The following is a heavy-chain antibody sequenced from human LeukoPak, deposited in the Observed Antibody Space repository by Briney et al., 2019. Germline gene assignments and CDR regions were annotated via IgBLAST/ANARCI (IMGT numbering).Heavy chain of an antibody. J-gene: IGHJ3*02. CDR2: IYNSESS. V-gene: IGHV4-4*02. Sequence: SETLSLTCAVSGDSISSNTWWNWVRQSPGKGLEWIGEIYNSESSNKNPSLKSRVTLSLDKAKNQFSLRLSSVTAADTAIYYCVRGHNENRYKSTVDIWGQGTMVTVSS. D-gene: IGHD1-1*01. CDR3: VRGHNENRYKSTVDI. CDR1: GDSISSNTW.